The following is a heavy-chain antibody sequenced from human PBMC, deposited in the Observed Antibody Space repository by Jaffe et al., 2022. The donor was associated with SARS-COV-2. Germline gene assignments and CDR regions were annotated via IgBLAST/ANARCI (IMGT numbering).Heavy chain of an antibody. J-gene: IGHJ3*02. Sequence: QLQLQESGPGLVKPSETLSLTCTVSDGSISSSSYFWGWIRQPPGKGLAWIGTIYYRGTTYYYPSLKSRVAISVDTSKNQFSLMLSSVTAADTAVYYCARGNSGKRDAFDIWGQGTMVTVSS. D-gene: IGHD4-4*01. CDR1: DGSISSSSYF. CDR3: ARGNSGKRDAFDI. V-gene: IGHV4-39*01. CDR2: IYYRGTT.